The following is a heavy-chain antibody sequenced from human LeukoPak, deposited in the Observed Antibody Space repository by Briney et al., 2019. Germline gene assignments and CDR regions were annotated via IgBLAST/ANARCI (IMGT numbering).Heavy chain of an antibody. CDR2: ISPNGVIT. CDR3: AKDDAWLQYGN. V-gene: IGHV3-23*01. CDR1: GFTFSSYE. Sequence: GGSLRLSCAASGFTFSSYEMNWVRQAPGKGLEWVSGISPNGVITYYADSVKGRFTISRDNSKGTVYLQMNSLRPEDTAVYYCAKDDAWLQYGNWGRGTLVTVSS. D-gene: IGHD5-24*01. J-gene: IGHJ4*02.